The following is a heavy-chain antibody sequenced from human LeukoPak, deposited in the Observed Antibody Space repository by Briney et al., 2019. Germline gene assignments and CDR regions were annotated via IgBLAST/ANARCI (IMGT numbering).Heavy chain of an antibody. D-gene: IGHD4-17*01. CDR2: INHSGST. Sequence: SETLSLTCAVYGGSFSGYYWSWIRQPPGKGLEWIGEINHSGSTNYNPSLKSRVTISVDTSKNQFSLKLSSVTAADTAVYYCARGVDYAFDYWGQGTLVTVSS. CDR3: ARGVDYAFDY. J-gene: IGHJ4*02. V-gene: IGHV4-34*01. CDR1: GGSFSGYY.